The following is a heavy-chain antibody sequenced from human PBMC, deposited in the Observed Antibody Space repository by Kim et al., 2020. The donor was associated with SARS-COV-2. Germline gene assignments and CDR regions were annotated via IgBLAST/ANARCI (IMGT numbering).Heavy chain of an antibody. CDR3: ARPHRGYQSGWFDP. Sequence: SPSFQGQVTSSADKSISTAYLQWSSLKASDTAMYYCARPHRGYQSGWFDPWGQGTLVTVSS. J-gene: IGHJ5*02. V-gene: IGHV5-51*01. D-gene: IGHD5-18*01.